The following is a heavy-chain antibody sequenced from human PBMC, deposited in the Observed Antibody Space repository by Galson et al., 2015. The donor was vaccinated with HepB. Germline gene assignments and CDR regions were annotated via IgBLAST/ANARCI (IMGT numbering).Heavy chain of an antibody. CDR1: GFTFSSYA. CDR3: ARAPSHYYDSSGYYATGDY. V-gene: IGHV3-30-3*01. D-gene: IGHD3-22*01. Sequence: SLRLSCAASGFTFSSYAMHWVRQAPGKGLEWVAVISYDGSNKYYADSVKGRFTISRDNSKNTLYLQMNSLRAEDMAVYYCARAPSHYYDSSGYYATGDYWGQGTLVTVSS. J-gene: IGHJ4*02. CDR2: ISYDGSNK.